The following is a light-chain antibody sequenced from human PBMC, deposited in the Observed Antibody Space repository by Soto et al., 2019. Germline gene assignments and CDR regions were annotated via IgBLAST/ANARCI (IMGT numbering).Light chain of an antibody. Sequence: EIAMTQSPATLSVSPGERATLSCRASQSVSSNLAWYQQKPGQAPRLLIYGASTRATAIPARFSGSGSGTEFTLTISSLQSEDFADYYCQQYSNWPRTFGQGTKVDVK. J-gene: IGKJ1*01. CDR3: QQYSNWPRT. V-gene: IGKV3-15*01. CDR1: QSVSSN. CDR2: GAS.